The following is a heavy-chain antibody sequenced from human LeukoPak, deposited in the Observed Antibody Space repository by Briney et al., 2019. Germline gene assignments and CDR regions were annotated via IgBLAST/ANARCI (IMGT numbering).Heavy chain of an antibody. CDR2: TYYRSKWYN. V-gene: IGHV6-1*01. J-gene: IGHJ5*02. D-gene: IGHD6-13*01. CDR3: ARGRLEQQLENWFDP. Sequence: SQTLSLTCAISGDSVSSNSAAWNWLRQSPSRGLEWLGRTYYRSKWYNDYAVSVKSRITINPDTSKNQFSLQLNSVTPEDTAVYYCARGRLEQQLENWFDPWGQGTLVTVSS. CDR1: GDSVSSNSAA.